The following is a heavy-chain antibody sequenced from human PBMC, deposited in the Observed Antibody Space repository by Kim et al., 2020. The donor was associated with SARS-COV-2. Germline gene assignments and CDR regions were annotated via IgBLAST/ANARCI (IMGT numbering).Heavy chain of an antibody. V-gene: IGHV6-1*01. Sequence: SQTLSLTCAISGDSVSSNSAAWNWIRQSPSRGLEWLGRTYYRSKWYNDYAVSVKSRITINPDTSKNQFSLQLNSVTPEDTAVYYCARGIWAPTGKLRFLEWFDYWGQGTLVTVSS. CDR3: ARGIWAPTGKLRFLEWFDY. CDR2: TYYRSKWYN. CDR1: GDSVSSNSAA. D-gene: IGHD3-3*01. J-gene: IGHJ4*02.